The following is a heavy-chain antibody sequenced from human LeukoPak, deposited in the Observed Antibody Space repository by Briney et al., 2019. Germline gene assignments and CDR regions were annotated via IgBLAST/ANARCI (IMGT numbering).Heavy chain of an antibody. CDR2: IIPILGTP. Sequence: ASVTVSCKASGGTFSSYAISWVRQAPGQGLEWMGGIIPILGTPYYAQKFQGRVTITTDESTGTAHVDLSSLTSEDTAVYFCARAKYGDSRYWYFDLWGRGTLVTVSS. V-gene: IGHV1-69*05. CDR3: ARAKYGDSRYWYFDL. D-gene: IGHD4-17*01. J-gene: IGHJ2*01. CDR1: GGTFSSYA.